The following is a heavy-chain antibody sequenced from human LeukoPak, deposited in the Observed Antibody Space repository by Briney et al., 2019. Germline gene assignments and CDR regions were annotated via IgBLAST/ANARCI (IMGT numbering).Heavy chain of an antibody. D-gene: IGHD3-10*02. CDR2: IRYDGNNK. CDR3: AKDRTMFSGDDAFDI. Sequence: HSGGSLRLSCAASGFTFSSYGMHWVRQAPGKGLEWVAFIRYDGNNKYQPDSVKGRFTISRDNSKNTLYLQMNSLRAEDTAVYYCAKDRTMFSGDDAFDIRGQGTMVTVSS. CDR1: GFTFSSYG. J-gene: IGHJ3*02. V-gene: IGHV3-30*02.